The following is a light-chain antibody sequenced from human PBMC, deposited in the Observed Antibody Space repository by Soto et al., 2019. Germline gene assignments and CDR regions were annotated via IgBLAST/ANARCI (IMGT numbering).Light chain of an antibody. CDR2: EVS. V-gene: IGLV2-8*01. CDR1: SSDDGGYNY. J-gene: IGLJ1*01. CDR3: SSYADSNNYV. Sequence: QSVLTQPPSASGSPGQSVSISCTGTSSDDGGYNYVSWYQQHPGKAPKLMIYEVSKRPSGVPDRFSGSKSGNTASLTVSGLQAEDEADYYCSSYADSNNYVFGTGTKLTVL.